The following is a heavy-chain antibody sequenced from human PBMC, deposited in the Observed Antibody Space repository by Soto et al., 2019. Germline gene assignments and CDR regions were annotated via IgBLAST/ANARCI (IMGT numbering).Heavy chain of an antibody. Sequence: SVALSVTCTVSVDSVSRSSFYWIGIRPAPGEGLEGIGFIYFRGSTNYNPSLKSRGTMSLDTSKNQFSLDLSSVTPADTAVYYCERVHRGCNWFDPWGQGTLVTVSS. V-gene: IGHV4-61*01. J-gene: IGHJ5*02. CDR1: VDSVSRSSFY. CDR3: ERVHRGCNWFDP. D-gene: IGHD6-19*01. CDR2: IYFRGST.